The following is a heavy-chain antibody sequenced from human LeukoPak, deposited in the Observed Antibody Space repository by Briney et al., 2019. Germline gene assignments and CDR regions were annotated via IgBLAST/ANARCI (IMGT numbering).Heavy chain of an antibody. Sequence: SETLSLTCTVSGGSISDYYWSWIRQPPGKGLELVGHIYYTGTTFYDPSLNSRVTITLDTSRNQFSLRLTSVIAADTAVYYCARFSWGCSTASCYLTNWGQGALVTVSS. CDR1: GGSISDYY. V-gene: IGHV4-59*01. CDR2: IYYTGTT. CDR3: ARFSWGCSTASCYLTN. J-gene: IGHJ4*02. D-gene: IGHD2-2*01.